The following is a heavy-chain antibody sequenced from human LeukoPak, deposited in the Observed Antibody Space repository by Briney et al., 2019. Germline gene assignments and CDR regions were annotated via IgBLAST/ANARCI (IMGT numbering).Heavy chain of an antibody. CDR2: IRGTGGGST. CDR1: GFTFSNYY. J-gene: IGHJ5*02. D-gene: IGHD3-16*01. Sequence: GGSLRLSCAASGFTFSNYYMTWVRQAPGKGLEWVSTIRGTGGGSTFYADSVKGRFTISGDNSRNTLYLQMNSLRVEDTAVYYCAKVGGGNWFDPWGQGTLVTVSS. V-gene: IGHV3-23*01. CDR3: AKVGGGNWFDP.